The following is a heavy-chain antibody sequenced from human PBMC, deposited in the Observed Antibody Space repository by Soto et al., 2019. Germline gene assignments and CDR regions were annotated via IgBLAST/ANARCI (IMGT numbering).Heavy chain of an antibody. Sequence: QVQLVQSGAEVKKPGSSVKVSCKAPGGTFSSYAISWVRQAPGQGLEWMGGIIPIFGTANYAQKFQGRVTITADESTSTAYMELSSLRSEDTAVYYCARVGRKGYSSSWYYFDYWGQGTLVTVSS. J-gene: IGHJ4*02. CDR3: ARVGRKGYSSSWYYFDY. V-gene: IGHV1-69*01. CDR2: IIPIFGTA. D-gene: IGHD6-13*01. CDR1: GGTFSSYA.